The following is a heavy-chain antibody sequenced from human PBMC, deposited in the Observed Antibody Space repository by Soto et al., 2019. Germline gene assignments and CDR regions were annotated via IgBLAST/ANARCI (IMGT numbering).Heavy chain of an antibody. CDR2: IYDSGRT. V-gene: IGHV4-59*01. D-gene: IGHD2-2*01. Sequence: SETLSLTCTVSGGSISSYYWSWIRQPPGKGLEWIGYIYDSGRTNYNPSLKSRVTISVDTSKNQFSLKLSSVSAADTAVYYCARAVTCSTTSCASKWFDPWGQGTLVTVSS. CDR1: GGSISSYY. CDR3: ARAVTCSTTSCASKWFDP. J-gene: IGHJ5*02.